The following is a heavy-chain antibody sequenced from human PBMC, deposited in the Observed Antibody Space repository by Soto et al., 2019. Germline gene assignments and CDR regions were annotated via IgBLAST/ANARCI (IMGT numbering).Heavy chain of an antibody. J-gene: IGHJ5*02. CDR3: ARDGIAVAGTSSWFDP. CDR1: GFTFSSYA. D-gene: IGHD6-19*01. Sequence: GGSLRLSCAASGFTFSSYAMHWVRQAPGKGLEWVAVISYDGSNKYYADSVKGRFTISRDNSKNTLYLQMNSLRAEDTAVYYCARDGIAVAGTSSWFDPWGQGTMGTVS. CDR2: ISYDGSNK. V-gene: IGHV3-30-3*01.